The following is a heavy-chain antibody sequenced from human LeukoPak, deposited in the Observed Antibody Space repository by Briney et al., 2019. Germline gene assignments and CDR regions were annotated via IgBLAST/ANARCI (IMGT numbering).Heavy chain of an antibody. V-gene: IGHV4-4*07. CDR1: GVSISSYY. CDR3: ARDWDIVVVPAAMSRGWAFDI. Sequence: SETLSLTCTVSGVSISSYYWSWIRQPAGKGLEWIGRIYTSGSTNYNPSLKSRVTMSVDTSKNQFSLKLSSVTAADTAVYYCARDWDIVVVPAAMSRGWAFDIWGQGTMVTVPS. D-gene: IGHD2-2*01. CDR2: IYTSGST. J-gene: IGHJ3*02.